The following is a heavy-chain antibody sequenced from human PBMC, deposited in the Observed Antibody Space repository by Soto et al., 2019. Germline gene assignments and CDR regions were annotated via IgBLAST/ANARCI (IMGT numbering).Heavy chain of an antibody. D-gene: IGHD3-10*01. CDR3: ACSSPMVRGRGAFDI. Sequence: EVQLVESGGGVVRPGGSLRLSCAASGFTFDVYGMSWVRQAPGKGLEWVSGINWNGGSTGYADSVKGRFTISRDNAKNSLYLQMNSLRAEDTALCHCACSSPMVRGRGAFDIWGQGTMVTVSS. CDR2: INWNGGST. J-gene: IGHJ3*02. V-gene: IGHV3-20*01. CDR1: GFTFDVYG.